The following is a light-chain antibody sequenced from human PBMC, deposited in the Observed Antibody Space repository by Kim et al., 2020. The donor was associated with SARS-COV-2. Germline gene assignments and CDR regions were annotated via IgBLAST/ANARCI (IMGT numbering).Light chain of an antibody. J-gene: IGKJ5*01. V-gene: IGKV1-16*02. CDR2: GIS. Sequence: DIQMTQSPSSLSASIGDTVTITCRASEDVGNYFAWFQQRPGRAPKSLIYGISTLQSGVSSKFKGSRFGANFTLTISSVQPEDFATYYCQQYNIYPITFGQGTRLEIK. CDR1: EDVGNY. CDR3: QQYNIYPIT.